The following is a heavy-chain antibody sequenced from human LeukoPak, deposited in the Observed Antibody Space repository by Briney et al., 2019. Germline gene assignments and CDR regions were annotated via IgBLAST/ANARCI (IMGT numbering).Heavy chain of an antibody. V-gene: IGHV3-23*01. Sequence: PGGSLRLSCAASGFTFSSYAMSWVRQAPGKGLEWVSAISGSGGSTYYADSVKGRFTISRDNSKNTLYLQMNSLRAEATAVYYCAKAFYSSMSSFDYWGQGTLVTVSS. CDR2: ISGSGGST. J-gene: IGHJ4*02. D-gene: IGHD6-13*01. CDR1: GFTFSSYA. CDR3: AKAFYSSMSSFDY.